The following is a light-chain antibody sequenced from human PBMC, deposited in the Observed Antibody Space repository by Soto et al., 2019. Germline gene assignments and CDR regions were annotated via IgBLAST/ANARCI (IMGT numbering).Light chain of an antibody. CDR3: QQYGSSPFT. CDR2: DAS. Sequence: EVVLTQSPATLSLSPGEGATLSCRASQSVSSYLAWYQQKPGQAPRLPIYDASNRATGIPARFSGSGSGTDFTLTISSLEPEDFAVYYCQQYGSSPFTFGPGTKVDIK. V-gene: IGKV3-11*01. J-gene: IGKJ3*01. CDR1: QSVSSY.